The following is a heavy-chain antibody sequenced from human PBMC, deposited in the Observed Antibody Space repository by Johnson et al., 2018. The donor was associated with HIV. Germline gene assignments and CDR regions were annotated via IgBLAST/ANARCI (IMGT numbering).Heavy chain of an antibody. CDR3: AGLAVRGSAGAFDI. D-gene: IGHD3-10*01. CDR2: ISYDGSNK. V-gene: IGHV3-30*04. J-gene: IGHJ3*02. CDR1: GFTFSSYA. Sequence: QVLLVESGGGVVQPGGSLRLSCAASGFTFSSYAMHWVRQAPGKGLEWVAVISYDGSNKYYADSVKGRFTISRDNSKNTLYLQMNSLRAEDTAVYYCAGLAVRGSAGAFDIWGQGTLVTVSS.